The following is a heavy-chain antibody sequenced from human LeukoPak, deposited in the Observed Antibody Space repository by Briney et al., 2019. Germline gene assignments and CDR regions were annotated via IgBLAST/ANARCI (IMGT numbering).Heavy chain of an antibody. CDR1: GGSISSYY. J-gene: IGHJ5*02. V-gene: IGHV4-4*09. CDR2: IYTSGST. Sequence: SETLSLTCTVSGGSISSYYWSWIRQPPRKGLEWIGYIYTSGSTNYNPSLKSRVTISVDTSKNQFSLKLSSVTAADTAVYYCARVYCSSTSCPSPRFDPWGQGTLVTVSS. CDR3: ARVYCSSTSCPSPRFDP. D-gene: IGHD2-2*01.